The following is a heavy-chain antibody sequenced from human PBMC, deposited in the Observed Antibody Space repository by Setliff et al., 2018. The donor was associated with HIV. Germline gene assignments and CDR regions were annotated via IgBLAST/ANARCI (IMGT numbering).Heavy chain of an antibody. CDR3: ARDPIAAAYYYYYMDV. CDR2: ISSSSSYI. D-gene: IGHD6-13*01. CDR1: GFTFSSYS. J-gene: IGHJ6*03. Sequence: GGSLRLSCAASGFTFSSYSMNWVRQAPGKGLEWVSSISSSSSYIYYADSVKGRFTISRDNAKNSLYLQMNSLRAEDTAVYYCARDPIAAAYYYYYMDVWGKGTTVTVSS. V-gene: IGHV3-21*01.